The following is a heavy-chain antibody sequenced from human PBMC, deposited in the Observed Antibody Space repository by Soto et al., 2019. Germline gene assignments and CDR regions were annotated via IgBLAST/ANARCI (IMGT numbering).Heavy chain of an antibody. CDR3: ARIGGYHGPLDY. Sequence: PSETLSLTCSVSGVSIISYFWSWIRQPPGRGLEWIGYIYHRDSTNYSPSLKSRVAISLDTSENQFSLKVNSVTAADTAVYYCARIGGYHGPLDYWGQGTPVTVSS. V-gene: IGHV4-59*01. CDR2: IYHRDST. CDR1: GVSIISYF. J-gene: IGHJ4*02. D-gene: IGHD3-16*02.